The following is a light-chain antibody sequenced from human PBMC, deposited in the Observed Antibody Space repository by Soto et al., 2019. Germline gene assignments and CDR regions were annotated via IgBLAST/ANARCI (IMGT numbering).Light chain of an antibody. CDR1: SSNIGSNY. CDR2: YNS. J-gene: IGLJ3*02. CDR3: SAWDDSLRAVM. V-gene: IGLV1-47*01. Sequence: QSVLTHPPSASGTPGQRVTISCSGSSSNIGSNYVYWYQQLPGTAPKLLIYYNSQRPSGVPDRFSGSKSDTSASLAISGLRSEDEADYYCSAWDDSLRAVMFGGGTKVTVL.